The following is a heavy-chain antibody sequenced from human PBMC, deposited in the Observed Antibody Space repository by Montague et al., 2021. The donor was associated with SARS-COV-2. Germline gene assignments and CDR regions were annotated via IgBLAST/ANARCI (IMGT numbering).Heavy chain of an antibody. CDR2: IDWDDDK. J-gene: IGHJ4*02. V-gene: IGHV2-70*01. Sequence: PALVKPTQTLTLTCTFSGFSLSTSGMCVSWIRQPPGKALEWLALIDWDDDKYYSTSLKTRLTISKDTSKNQVVLTMTNMDPVDTATYYCARTSYRWELRSFDYWGQGTLVTVSS. CDR3: ARTSYRWELRSFDY. CDR1: GFSLSTSGMC. D-gene: IGHD1-26*01.